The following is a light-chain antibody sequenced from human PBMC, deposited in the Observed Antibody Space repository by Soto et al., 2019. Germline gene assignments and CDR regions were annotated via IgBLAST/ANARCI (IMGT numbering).Light chain of an antibody. V-gene: IGKV3-11*01. CDR3: QQRSNWLLT. Sequence: EIVLTQSPATLSLSPGERATLSCRASQSVSSYLAWYQQKPGQAPRLLIYDASNRATGIPGRFSGSGSGTDFTLTISSLEPEDFAVYYCQQRSNWLLTFGGGTKVEIK. CDR2: DAS. J-gene: IGKJ4*01. CDR1: QSVSSY.